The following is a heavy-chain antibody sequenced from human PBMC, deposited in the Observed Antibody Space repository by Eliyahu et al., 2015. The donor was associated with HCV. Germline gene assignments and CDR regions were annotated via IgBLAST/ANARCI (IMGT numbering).Heavy chain of an antibody. CDR2: IYPGDSET. CDR1: GYSFTAXG. J-gene: IGHJ4*02. CDR3: ARLYYYGAGSYNYYFEY. D-gene: IGHD3-10*01. V-gene: IGHV5-51*03. Sequence: EVQLVQSGAAVKKSGESLKISCKGSGYSFTAXGIAWVRQMPGKGLEWMGSIYPGDSETRNNPSLQGQVTMSADKSISTAYVQWSSLKASDTAMYYCARLYYYGAGSYNYYFEYWGQGTLVTVSS.